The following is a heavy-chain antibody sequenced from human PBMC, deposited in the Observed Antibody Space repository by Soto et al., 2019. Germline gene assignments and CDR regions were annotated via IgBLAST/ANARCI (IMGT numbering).Heavy chain of an antibody. CDR2: ISGSGGST. Sequence: EVQLLESGGGLVQPGGSLRLSCAASGFTFSSYAMSWVRQAPGKGLEWVSAISGSGGSTYYADSVKGRFTISRDNSKNTLYLQMNSLRAEDTAVYYCASSKPLRFLEWFRNLDPTIYGMDVWGQGTTVTVSS. CDR1: GFTFSSYA. J-gene: IGHJ6*02. V-gene: IGHV3-23*01. D-gene: IGHD3-3*01. CDR3: ASSKPLRFLEWFRNLDPTIYGMDV.